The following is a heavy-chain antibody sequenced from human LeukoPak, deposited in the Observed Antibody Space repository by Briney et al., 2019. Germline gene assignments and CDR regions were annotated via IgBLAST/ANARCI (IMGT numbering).Heavy chain of an antibody. CDR1: GFTVSSNY. V-gene: IGHV3-66*02. CDR3: ARDYWSRNFYYYYYMDV. J-gene: IGHJ6*03. CDR2: IYSGGST. D-gene: IGHD1-1*01. Sequence: GGSLRLSCAASGFTVSSNYMSWVRQAPGKGLEWVSVIYSGGSTYYADSVKGRFTISRDNSKNTLYLQMNSLRAEDTAVYYCARDYWSRNFYYYYYMDVWGKGTTVTVSS.